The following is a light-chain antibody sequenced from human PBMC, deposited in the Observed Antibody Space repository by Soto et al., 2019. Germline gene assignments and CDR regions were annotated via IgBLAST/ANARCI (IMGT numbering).Light chain of an antibody. Sequence: QCARAQPASVSGTPGQGISISSTGKSSDGGGYDYVSWYKKHPGKAPKVMIYDVSDRPSGVSNRFSGSKSGNTASLTISGLHAEDEADYYCSSYTINNSRVFGAGTKVTVL. CDR1: SSDGGGYDY. CDR2: DVS. V-gene: IGLV2-14*01. CDR3: SSYTINNSRV. J-gene: IGLJ1*01.